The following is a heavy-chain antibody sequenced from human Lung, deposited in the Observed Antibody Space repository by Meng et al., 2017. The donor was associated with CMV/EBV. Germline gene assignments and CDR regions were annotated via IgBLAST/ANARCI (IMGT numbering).Heavy chain of an antibody. Sequence: SSXXVSXKASGCTFSSYAISWVRQAPGQGLEWMGGIIPIFGTANYAQKFQGRVTITTDESTSTAYMELSSLRSEDTAVYYCARGWLGGYDYYYYGMDVWGQAXTVTVSS. V-gene: IGHV1-69*05. D-gene: IGHD5-12*01. CDR2: IIPIFGTA. CDR1: GCTFSSYA. CDR3: ARGWLGGYDYYYYGMDV. J-gene: IGHJ6*02.